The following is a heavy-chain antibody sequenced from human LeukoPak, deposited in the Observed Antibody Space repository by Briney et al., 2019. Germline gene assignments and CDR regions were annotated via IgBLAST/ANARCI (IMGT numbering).Heavy chain of an antibody. J-gene: IGHJ4*02. CDR3: ASGIAADTFDY. CDR1: GFTFSSYA. CDR2: IYSGGST. D-gene: IGHD6-13*01. V-gene: IGHV3-66*01. Sequence: GGSLRLSCAASGFTFSSYAMHWVRQAPGKGLEWVSVIYSGGSTYYADSVKGRFTISRDNSKNTLYLQMNSLRAEDTAVYYCASGIAADTFDYWGQGTLVTVSS.